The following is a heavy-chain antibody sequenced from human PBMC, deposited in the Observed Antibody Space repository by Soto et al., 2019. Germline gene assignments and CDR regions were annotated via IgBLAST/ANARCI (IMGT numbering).Heavy chain of an antibody. Sequence: SETLSLTCTVSGGSISSYYWSWIRQPPGMGLEWIGYIYYSGSTNYNPSLKSRVTISVDTSKNQFSLKLSSVTAADTAVYYCARPLGYGAFDIWGQGTMVTVSS. J-gene: IGHJ3*02. CDR3: ARPLGYGAFDI. CDR1: GGSISSYY. D-gene: IGHD3-16*01. CDR2: IYYSGST. V-gene: IGHV4-59*01.